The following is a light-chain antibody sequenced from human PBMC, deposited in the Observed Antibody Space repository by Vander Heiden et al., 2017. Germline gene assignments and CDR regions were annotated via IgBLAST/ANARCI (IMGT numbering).Light chain of an antibody. Sequence: AIQMTQSPSSLSTSVGDRVTITCRASQGIRNDLGWYQQKPGKAPKLLIYAASSVQSGVPSRFSGSGSGTDFTLTISSLQPEDFATYYCLQDYNYPRTFGQGTKVEIK. CDR3: LQDYNYPRT. CDR2: AAS. J-gene: IGKJ1*01. CDR1: QGIRND. V-gene: IGKV1-6*01.